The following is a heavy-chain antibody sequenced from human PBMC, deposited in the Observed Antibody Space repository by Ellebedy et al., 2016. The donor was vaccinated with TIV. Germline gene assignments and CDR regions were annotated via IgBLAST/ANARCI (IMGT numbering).Heavy chain of an antibody. Sequence: GESLKISCTASGFTFGDYAMSWFRQAPGKGLEWVGLIRTKAYGGTPEYGASVKGRFSISRDDSKSIAYLQMNSLKTEDTAVYFCVRKTGAPYYHFDYWGQGILVSVSS. D-gene: IGHD1-26*01. CDR3: VRKTGAPYYHFDY. V-gene: IGHV3-49*03. CDR2: IRTKAYGGTP. J-gene: IGHJ4*02. CDR1: GFTFGDYA.